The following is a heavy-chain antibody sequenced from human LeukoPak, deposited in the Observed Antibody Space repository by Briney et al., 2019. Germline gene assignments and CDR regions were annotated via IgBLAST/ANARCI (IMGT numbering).Heavy chain of an antibody. D-gene: IGHD1-26*01. Sequence: GASVTVSCKASGYTFTGYYNYWVRQAPGQGLEWEGWSNLNSGGTNYAQKFQGRVNMTRDTSINTAYLELSTLTSDDMAVCYCARDHPSSGSYAIGYYFDYCGQGTLATVSS. V-gene: IGHV1-2*02. CDR3: ARDHPSSGSYAIGYYFDY. CDR1: GYTFTGYY. CDR2: SNLNSGGT. J-gene: IGHJ4*02.